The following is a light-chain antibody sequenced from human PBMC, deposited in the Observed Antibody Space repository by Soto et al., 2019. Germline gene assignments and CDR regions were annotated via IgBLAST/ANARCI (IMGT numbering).Light chain of an antibody. V-gene: IGKV3-20*01. CDR2: GAS. J-gene: IGKJ2*01. CDR3: QQYSNSPPLYT. CDR1: QSVSSSY. Sequence: EIVLTQSPGTLSLSPGERATLSCRASQSVSSSYLAWYQQKPGQAPRLLIYGASSRATGIPDRFSGSGSGTDFTLTISRLEPEDFAVYYCQQYSNSPPLYTFGQGTKLELK.